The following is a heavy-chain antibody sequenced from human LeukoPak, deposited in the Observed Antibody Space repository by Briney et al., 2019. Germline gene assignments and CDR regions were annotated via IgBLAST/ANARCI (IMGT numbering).Heavy chain of an antibody. J-gene: IGHJ4*02. Sequence: SETLSLTCTVSGGSISSSSYYWGWIRQPPGKGLEWIGSIYYSGSTYYNPSLKSRVTISVDTSKNQFSLKLSSVTAADTAVYYCARHFPPYYYGSGSYQDPFDYWGQGTLVTLSS. D-gene: IGHD3-10*01. CDR2: IYYSGST. CDR1: GGSISSSSYY. V-gene: IGHV4-39*01. CDR3: ARHFPPYYYGSGSYQDPFDY.